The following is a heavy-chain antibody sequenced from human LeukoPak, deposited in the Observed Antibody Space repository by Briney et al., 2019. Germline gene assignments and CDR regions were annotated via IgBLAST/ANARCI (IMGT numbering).Heavy chain of an antibody. CDR1: GFTFDDYA. CDR2: ISWNSGSI. J-gene: IGHJ6*02. Sequence: PGRSLRLSCAASGFTFDDYAMHWVRQAPGKGLEWVSGISWNSGSIGYADSVKGRFTISRDNAKNSLYLQMNSLRAEDMALYYCAKDMEDIVVVPGSYGMDVWGQGTTVTVSS. CDR3: AKDMEDIVVVPGSYGMDV. D-gene: IGHD2-2*01. V-gene: IGHV3-9*03.